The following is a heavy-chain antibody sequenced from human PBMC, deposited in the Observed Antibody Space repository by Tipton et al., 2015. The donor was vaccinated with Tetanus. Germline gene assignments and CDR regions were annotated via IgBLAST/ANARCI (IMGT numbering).Heavy chain of an antibody. CDR1: GFTFSSYW. J-gene: IGHJ4*02. Sequence: SLRLSCAASGFTFSSYWMYWVRQAPGKGLVWVSRINSDGSSTSYADSVKGRFAISRDNAKNTVQLQMNSLRAEDTAVYYCATSGGAGYWGQGTLVTVSS. V-gene: IGHV3-74*01. CDR3: ATSGGAGY. D-gene: IGHD3-16*01. CDR2: INSDGSST.